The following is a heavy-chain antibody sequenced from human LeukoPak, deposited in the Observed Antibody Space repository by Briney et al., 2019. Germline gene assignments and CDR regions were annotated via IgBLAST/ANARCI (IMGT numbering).Heavy chain of an antibody. J-gene: IGHJ6*02. Sequence: GGSLRLSCAASGFTFSSYSMNWVRQAPGKGLEWVSSISSSSNYIYYADSVKGRFTISRDNAKNSLYLQMNSLRAEDTAVYYCARDAGYCSGGSCYLYDYYYGMDVWGQGTTVTVSS. V-gene: IGHV3-21*01. D-gene: IGHD2-15*01. CDR3: ARDAGYCSGGSCYLYDYYYGMDV. CDR1: GFTFSSYS. CDR2: ISSSSNYI.